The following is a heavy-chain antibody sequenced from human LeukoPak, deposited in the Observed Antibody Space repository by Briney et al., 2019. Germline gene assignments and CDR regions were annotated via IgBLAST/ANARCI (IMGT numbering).Heavy chain of an antibody. V-gene: IGHV1-69*04. CDR3: ARYYVEMATITLLGGMDV. J-gene: IGHJ6*02. CDR1: GGTFSSYA. D-gene: IGHD5-24*01. CDR2: IIPILGIA. Sequence: ASVKVSCKASGGTFSSYAISWVRQAPGQGLEWMGRIIPILGIANYAQKFQGRVTITADKSTSTAYMELSSLRSEDTAVYYCARYYVEMATITLLGGMDVWGQGTTVTVSS.